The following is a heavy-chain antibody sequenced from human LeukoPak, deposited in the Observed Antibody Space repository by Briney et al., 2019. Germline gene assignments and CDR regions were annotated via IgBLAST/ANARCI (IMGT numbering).Heavy chain of an antibody. D-gene: IGHD4-17*01. V-gene: IGHV3-7*03. CDR1: GFTFSRYW. J-gene: IGHJ4*02. CDR3: ARDGSRGGDNDN. CDR2: IKQDESEK. Sequence: GGSLRLSCAASGFTFSRYWMNWVRQAPGKGLEWLAKIKQDESEKYYVDSVKGRFTISRDNAKNSLYLQMNSLRAEDTAVYYCARDGSRGGDNDNWGQGTLVTVSS.